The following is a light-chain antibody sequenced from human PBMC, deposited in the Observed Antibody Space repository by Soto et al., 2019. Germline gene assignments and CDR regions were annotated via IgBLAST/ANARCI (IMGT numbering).Light chain of an antibody. CDR3: QQYETFSGT. CDR2: DAS. V-gene: IGKV1-5*01. CDR1: QNINNW. J-gene: IGKJ1*01. Sequence: DIQMTQSHSTQSASVGDIVTIPLRASQNINNWLAWYQQKPGEAPKLLIYDASALPRGVPSRFSGSGSGTKFTLTIASLQPDDFATYYCQQYETFSGTFGPGTKVDIK.